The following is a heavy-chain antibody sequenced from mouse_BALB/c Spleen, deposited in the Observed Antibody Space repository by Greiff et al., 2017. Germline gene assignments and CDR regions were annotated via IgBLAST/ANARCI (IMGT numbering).Heavy chain of an antibody. D-gene: IGHD4-1*02. CDR3: ARDPTGTRFAY. CDR2: ISDGGSYT. Sequence: EVQGVESGGGLVKPGGSLKLSCAASGFTFSDYYMYWVRQTPEKRLEWVATISDGGSYTYYPDSVKGRFTISRDNAKNNLYLQMSSLKSEDTAMYYCARDPTGTRFAYWGQGTLVTVSA. J-gene: IGHJ3*01. V-gene: IGHV5-4*02. CDR1: GFTFSDYY.